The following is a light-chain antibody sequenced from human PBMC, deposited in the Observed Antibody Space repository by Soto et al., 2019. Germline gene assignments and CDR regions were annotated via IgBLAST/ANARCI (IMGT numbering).Light chain of an antibody. CDR2: GAS. J-gene: IGKJ3*01. Sequence: EIVMTQSPATLSVSPGERATLSCRASQSVSSNLAWYQQKPGQAPRLLISGASTRATGIPARFSGSGSGTEFTLTISSLQSEDCAVYYCQQYNNWPLFTFGPGTKVDIK. CDR1: QSVSSN. V-gene: IGKV3-15*01. CDR3: QQYNNWPLFT.